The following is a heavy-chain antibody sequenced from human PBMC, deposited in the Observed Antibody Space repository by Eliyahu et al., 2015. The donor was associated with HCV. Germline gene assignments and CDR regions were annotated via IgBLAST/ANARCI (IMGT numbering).Heavy chain of an antibody. Sequence: EVQLVESGGGLIQPGGSLRLSCAASGFTVSSTYMTWVRQAPGKGLEWVSVIYSGGSTYYAASVKGRFTISRDNSKNTVHLQMNSLRAEDTAVYYCARMLYSSGWYDYWGQGTLVTVSS. D-gene: IGHD6-19*01. V-gene: IGHV3-53*01. J-gene: IGHJ4*02. CDR2: IYSGGST. CDR1: GFTVSSTY. CDR3: ARMLYSSGWYDY.